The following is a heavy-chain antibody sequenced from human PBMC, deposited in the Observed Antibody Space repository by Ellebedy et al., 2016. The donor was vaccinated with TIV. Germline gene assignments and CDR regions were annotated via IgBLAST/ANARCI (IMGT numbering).Heavy chain of an antibody. Sequence: GGSLRLXXEVSAHTFRGYAMDWVRQAPGKGLEWVALISYVGTNKDYADSVKGRFTISRDSSKNTLYLQMNNLGPEDTAVYYCARMAYGSGMGGGSLDYWGQGTLVTVSS. D-gene: IGHD3-10*01. J-gene: IGHJ4*02. CDR1: AHTFRGYA. CDR3: ARMAYGSGMGGGSLDY. CDR2: ISYVGTNK. V-gene: IGHV3-30-3*01.